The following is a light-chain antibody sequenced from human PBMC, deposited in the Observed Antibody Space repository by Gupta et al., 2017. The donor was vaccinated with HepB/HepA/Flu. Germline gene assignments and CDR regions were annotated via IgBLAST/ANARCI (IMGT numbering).Light chain of an antibody. CDR1: QIVTNNN. CDR3: QQCAHSPRT. J-gene: IGKJ1*01. V-gene: IGKV3-20*01. Sequence: EIVLTQYPGTLSLSPGERATLSCRASQIVTNNNLAWYQQKPGQAPRLLIYGAFIRATDIPDRFSGSGSGTEFTLTISRLESEDFAVYYCQQCAHSPRTFGQGTKVEIK. CDR2: GAF.